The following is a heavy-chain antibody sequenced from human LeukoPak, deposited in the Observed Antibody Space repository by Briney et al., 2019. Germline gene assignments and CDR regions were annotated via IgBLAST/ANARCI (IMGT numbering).Heavy chain of an antibody. J-gene: IGHJ3*02. Sequence: GRSLRLSCAASGFTFSSYGMHWVRQAPGKGLEWVAVIWYDGSNKYYADSVKGRFTISRDNSKNTLYLQMNSLRAEDTAVYYCARWELLDDAFDIWGQGTMVTVSS. CDR1: GFTFSSYG. CDR3: ARWELLDDAFDI. D-gene: IGHD1-26*01. CDR2: IWYDGSNK. V-gene: IGHV3-33*01.